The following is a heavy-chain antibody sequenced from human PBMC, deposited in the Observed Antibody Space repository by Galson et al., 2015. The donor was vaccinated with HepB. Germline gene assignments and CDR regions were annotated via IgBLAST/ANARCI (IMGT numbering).Heavy chain of an antibody. D-gene: IGHD5-24*01. Sequence: TLSLTCTVSGAPVNSGGYFWSWIRQHPGRDLEWIGDIYHSGFTYSSPSLKSRLILSVDTAKNQFTLNLSSVTAADTATYYCARVSQRYFDYWGQGSLVTVSS. CDR1: GAPVNSGGYF. CDR3: ARVSQRYFDY. CDR2: IYHSGFT. V-gene: IGHV4-31*03. J-gene: IGHJ4*02.